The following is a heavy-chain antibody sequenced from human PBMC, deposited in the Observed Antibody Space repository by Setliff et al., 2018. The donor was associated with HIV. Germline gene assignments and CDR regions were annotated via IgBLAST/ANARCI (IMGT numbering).Heavy chain of an antibody. CDR3: ARMWGGNGYFYYYHMDV. CDR2: IKQDGSEE. D-gene: IGHD2-15*01. V-gene: IGHV3-7*01. J-gene: IGHJ6*03. Sequence: GGSLRLSCVASGFTFSRYWMSWVRQAPGKGLEWVANIKQDGSEEYYLDSVKGRFTISRDNAKNTLYLQMNSLRAEDTAVYYCARMWGGNGYFYYYHMDVWGKGTTVTVSS. CDR1: GFTFSRYW.